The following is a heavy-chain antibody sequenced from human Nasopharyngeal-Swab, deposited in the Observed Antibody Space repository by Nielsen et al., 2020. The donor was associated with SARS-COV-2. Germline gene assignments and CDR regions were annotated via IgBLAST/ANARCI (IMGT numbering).Heavy chain of an antibody. CDR2: INHSGST. J-gene: IGHJ5*02. CDR3: ARGSCTNGLCYRRRGFDP. V-gene: IGHV4-34*01. D-gene: IGHD2-8*01. CDR1: DGSISTYY. Sequence: SETLSLTSTVSDGSISTYYWSWIRQAPGKGLEWIGEINHSGSTNYNRSLKSRVIISVDTSKNQFSLKLTSVTAADTAVYYCARGSCTNGLCYRRRGFDPWGQGTLVTVSS.